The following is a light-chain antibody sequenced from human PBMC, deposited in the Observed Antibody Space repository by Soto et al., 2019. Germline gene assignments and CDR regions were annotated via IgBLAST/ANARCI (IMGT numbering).Light chain of an antibody. CDR2: YAS. Sequence: EIMMTQSPATLSVSPGERATLSCRASQSVRNNLAWYQHKPGQVPRLLIYYASTRATGIPARFSGSGSGTEFTLTISSPQSEDVAVYYCQQYNNWPPITFGQGTRLEIK. CDR3: QQYNNWPPIT. CDR1: QSVRNN. V-gene: IGKV3-15*01. J-gene: IGKJ5*01.